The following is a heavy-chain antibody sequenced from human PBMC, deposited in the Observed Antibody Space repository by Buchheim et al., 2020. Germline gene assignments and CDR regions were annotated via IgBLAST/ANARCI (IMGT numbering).Heavy chain of an antibody. CDR3: AGHSGATTGPADY. CDR1: GGSISSYY. J-gene: IGHJ4*02. D-gene: IGHD4-17*01. V-gene: IGHV4-59*01. CDR2: IYYSGST. Sequence: QVQLQESGPGLVKPSETLSLTCTVSGGSISSYYWSWIRQPPGKGLEWIGYIYYSGSTNYNPSLKSRVTISVDTSKNQFSLKLSSVTAADTAVYYCAGHSGATTGPADYWGQGTL.